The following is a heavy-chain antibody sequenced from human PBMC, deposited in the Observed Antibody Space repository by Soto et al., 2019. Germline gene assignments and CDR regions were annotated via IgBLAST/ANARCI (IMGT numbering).Heavy chain of an antibody. J-gene: IGHJ4*02. CDR3: ARQCTDSSGYNEY. Sequence: GESLKISCKGSAYSFTSYWISWVRQMPGKGLERMGRIDPSDSYTNYSPSFQGHVTISADKSISTAYLQWSSLKASDTAMYYCARQCTDSSGYNEYWGQGTLVAVSS. CDR1: AYSFTSYW. CDR2: IDPSDSYT. V-gene: IGHV5-10-1*01. D-gene: IGHD3-22*01.